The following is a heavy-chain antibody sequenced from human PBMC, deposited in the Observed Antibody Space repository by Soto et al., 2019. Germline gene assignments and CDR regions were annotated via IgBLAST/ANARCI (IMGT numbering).Heavy chain of an antibody. Sequence: GGTLTLSCAVSGFTFTNSAMSWVRQAQANGLESLSAIRGSGLNTYDAHYGKGRFTPSRDNPKTILSLRVNSLRADDTAVYYCAKESVLSTNNYHNSGYGIDDWGQGTLVTVSS. CDR3: AKESVLSTNNYHNSGYGIDD. CDR1: GFTFTNSA. V-gene: IGHV3-23*01. D-gene: IGHD3-22*01. J-gene: IGHJ4*02. CDR2: IRGSGLNT.